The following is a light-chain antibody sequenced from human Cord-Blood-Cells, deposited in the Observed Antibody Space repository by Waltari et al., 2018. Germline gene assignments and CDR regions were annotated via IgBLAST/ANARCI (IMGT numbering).Light chain of an antibody. Sequence: QSPSSLSASTGDRVTITCRASQGISSYLAWYQQKPGKAPKLLIYAASTLQSGVPSRFSGSGSGTDFTLTISCLQSEDFATYYCQQYYSYPYTFGQGTKLEIK. J-gene: IGKJ2*01. CDR3: QQYYSYPYT. CDR2: AAS. V-gene: IGKV1-8*01. CDR1: QGISSY.